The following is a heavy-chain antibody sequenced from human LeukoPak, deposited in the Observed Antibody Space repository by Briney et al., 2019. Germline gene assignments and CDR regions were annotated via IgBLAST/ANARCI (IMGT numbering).Heavy chain of an antibody. D-gene: IGHD1-20*01. CDR1: GGSISSGGYY. CDR2: IYYSGST. J-gene: IGHJ3*02. Sequence: SETLSLTRTVSGGSISSGGYYWSWIRQHPGKGLEWIGYIYYSGSTYYNPSLKSRVTISVDTSKNQFSLKLSSVTAADTAVYYCARVGITGTFDAFDIWGQGTMVTVSS. V-gene: IGHV4-31*03. CDR3: ARVGITGTFDAFDI.